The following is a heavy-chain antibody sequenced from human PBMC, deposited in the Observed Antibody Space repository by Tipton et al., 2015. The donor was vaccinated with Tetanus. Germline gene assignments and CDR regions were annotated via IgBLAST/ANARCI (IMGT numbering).Heavy chain of an antibody. Sequence: TLSLTCSVSGGSISSGDYFWSWIRQLPGKGLECLGNFHHSGSTYYDPSLKSRVTISTDTSKNQFSLRLSSVTAADTAVYYCARYYDSSGYYRRRYTSSFDYWGQGTLVTVSS. J-gene: IGHJ4*02. D-gene: IGHD3-22*01. CDR1: GGSISSGDYF. CDR2: FHHSGST. CDR3: ARYYDSSGYYRRRYTSSFDY. V-gene: IGHV4-31*03.